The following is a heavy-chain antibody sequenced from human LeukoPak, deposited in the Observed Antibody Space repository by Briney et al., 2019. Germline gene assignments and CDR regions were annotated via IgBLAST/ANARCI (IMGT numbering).Heavy chain of an antibody. V-gene: IGHV3-23*01. J-gene: IGHJ4*02. Sequence: GGSLKLLWVALGINFSNYAVRLVRPAPGKGLDLVSVISGSAHIIRYADSVKGRFTISRDNSENIVYLQMNNLRVEDTAVYYCAGRPTGYSSGYIHWGQGTLVTVSS. CDR1: GINFSNYA. CDR2: ISGSAHII. CDR3: AGRPTGYSSGYIH. D-gene: IGHD5-18*01.